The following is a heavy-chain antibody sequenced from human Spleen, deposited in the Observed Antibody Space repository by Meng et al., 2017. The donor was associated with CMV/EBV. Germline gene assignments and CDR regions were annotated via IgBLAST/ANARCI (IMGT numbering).Heavy chain of an antibody. V-gene: IGHV3-21*01. J-gene: IGHJ6*02. CDR3: ASSTSLPYGMDV. Sequence: CAASGFTFSSYSMNWVRQAPGKGLEWVSSISSSSSYIYYADSVKGRFTISRDNAKNSLYLQMNSLRAEDTAVYYCASSTSLPYGMDVWGQGTTVTVSS. CDR2: ISSSSSYI. D-gene: IGHD2-2*01. CDR1: GFTFSSYS.